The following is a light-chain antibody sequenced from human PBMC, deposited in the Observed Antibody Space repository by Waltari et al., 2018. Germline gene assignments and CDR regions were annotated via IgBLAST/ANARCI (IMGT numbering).Light chain of an antibody. Sequence: DIQLTQSPSSLSASVGDRVTITCRASQPITNYLNWYQQKPRKAPKLLIHDAFNLEPRVPSRFSGSQSGTDFTFTISSLLPEDVSTYYCQRYDNLPIFAFGPGTKVDIK. V-gene: IGKV1-33*01. CDR1: QPITNY. CDR3: QRYDNLPIFA. J-gene: IGKJ3*01. CDR2: DAF.